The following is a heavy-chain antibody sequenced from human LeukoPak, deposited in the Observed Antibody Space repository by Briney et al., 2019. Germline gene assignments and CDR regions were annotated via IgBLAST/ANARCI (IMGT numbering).Heavy chain of an antibody. Sequence: GGSLRLTCAASGFTFSSYSRSWVRQAPGKGLEWLSRISGGAGSTYYAASVKGLFTISRDNSKNTLYLQMNGLRAEDTAVYCCAKDRWVSSSDWYFDYWGQGTLVTVSS. CDR1: GFTFSSYS. J-gene: IGHJ4*02. CDR3: AKDRWVSSSDWYFDY. CDR2: ISGGAGST. V-gene: IGHV3-23*01. D-gene: IGHD6-19*01.